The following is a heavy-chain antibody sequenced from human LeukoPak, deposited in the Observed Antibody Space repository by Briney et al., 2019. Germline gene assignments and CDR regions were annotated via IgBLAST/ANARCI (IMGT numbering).Heavy chain of an antibody. CDR2: ISDRGKT. Sequence: GSLRLSCVASGITFSSYDMSWVRQAPGKGLAWISAISDRGKTDYADSVKGRFTISRDNSKNTLYLQLSSLRADDTAIYYCAKLPTIFGVADSFDIWGQGTLVTVSS. V-gene: IGHV3-23*01. D-gene: IGHD3-3*01. CDR3: AKLPTIFGVADSFDI. J-gene: IGHJ3*02. CDR1: GITFSSYD.